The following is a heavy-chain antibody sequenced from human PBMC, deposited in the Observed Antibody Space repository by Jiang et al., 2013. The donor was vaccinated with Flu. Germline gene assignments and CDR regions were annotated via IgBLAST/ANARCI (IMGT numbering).Heavy chain of an antibody. Sequence: SGAEVKKPGASVKVSCKASGYTFTTYAIHWVRQAPGQRLEWMGWINTGNGNTKNSQKFQGRVTITRDTSASTAYMDLSSLRSEDTAVYYCATWGGGAGSIWGQGTLVTVSS. D-gene: IGHD3-10*01. J-gene: IGHJ4*02. CDR3: ATWGGGAGSI. CDR2: INTGNGNT. V-gene: IGHV1-3*04. CDR1: GYTFTTYA.